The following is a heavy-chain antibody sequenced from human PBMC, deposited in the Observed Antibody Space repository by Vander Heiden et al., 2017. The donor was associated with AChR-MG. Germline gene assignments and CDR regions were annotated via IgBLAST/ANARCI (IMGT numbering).Heavy chain of an antibody. CDR1: GFTFSSYA. V-gene: IGHV3-23*01. Sequence: EVQLLESGGDLVQPGGSLRLSCAGPGFTFSSYALSWVRQAPGKGLECVSVFSGSLGTTYYADSVKGRFTMSRDNSKKTLYLQMNSLRAEDTALYYCAKIPTGWPTRNDGFDIWGQGTMVTVSS. D-gene: IGHD2-15*01. CDR2: FSGSLGTT. CDR3: AKIPTGWPTRNDGFDI. J-gene: IGHJ3*02.